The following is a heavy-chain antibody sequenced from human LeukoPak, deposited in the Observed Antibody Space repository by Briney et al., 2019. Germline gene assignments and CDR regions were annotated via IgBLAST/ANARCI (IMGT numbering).Heavy chain of an antibody. CDR3: AKEGITIFGVVTVYNWFDP. J-gene: IGHJ5*02. V-gene: IGHV3-23*01. CDR1: GFTFDDYA. Sequence: GGSLRLSCAASGFTFDDYAMHWVRQAPGKGLEWVSAISGSGGSTYYADSVKGRYTISRDNSRNTLYLQMNSLRAEDTAVYYCAKEGITIFGVVTVYNWFDPWGQGTLVTVSS. D-gene: IGHD3-3*01. CDR2: ISGSGGST.